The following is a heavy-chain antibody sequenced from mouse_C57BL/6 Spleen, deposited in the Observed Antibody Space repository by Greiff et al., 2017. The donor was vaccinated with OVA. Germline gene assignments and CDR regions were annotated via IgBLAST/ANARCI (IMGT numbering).Heavy chain of an antibody. V-gene: IGHV1-54*01. Sequence: QVQLKQSGAELVRPGTSVKVSCKASGYAFTNYLIEWVKQRPGQGLEWIGVINPGSGGTNYNEKFKGKATLTADKSSSTAYMQLSSLTSEDSAVYCCAREDYGSSYENFDYWGQGTTLTVAA. CDR1: GYAFTNYL. CDR2: INPGSGGT. D-gene: IGHD1-1*01. J-gene: IGHJ2*01. CDR3: AREDYGSSYENFDY.